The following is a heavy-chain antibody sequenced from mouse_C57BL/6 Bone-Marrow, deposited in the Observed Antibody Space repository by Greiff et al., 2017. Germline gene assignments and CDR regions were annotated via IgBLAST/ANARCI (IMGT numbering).Heavy chain of an antibody. CDR3: ARIRYYGCFDY. V-gene: IGHV5-17*01. D-gene: IGHD1-1*01. CDR1: GFTFTDYG. CDR2: ISSGSSTI. J-gene: IGHJ2*01. Sequence: EVQLVESGGGLVKPGESLKLSCAASGFTFTDYGMHWVRQAPEKGLEWVAYISSGSSTIYYAAPMSGRLTIARENAKNTLVLQMTSLRSEDTAMYYCARIRYYGCFDYWGQGTTLTDSS.